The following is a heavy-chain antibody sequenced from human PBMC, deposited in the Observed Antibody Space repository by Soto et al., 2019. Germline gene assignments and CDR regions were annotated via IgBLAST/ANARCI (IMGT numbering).Heavy chain of an antibody. V-gene: IGHV1-18*01. Sequence: QVHLVQSGAEVKKPGASVKVSCKGSGYGFTTYGITWVRQAPGQGLEWMAWISAHNGNTNYAQKVQGRVTVTRDTSTSTAYMELRSLRYDAAAVYYCARGRYGDYWGQGALVTVSS. CDR3: ARGRYGDY. D-gene: IGHD1-1*01. CDR1: GYGFTTYG. CDR2: ISAHNGNT. J-gene: IGHJ4*02.